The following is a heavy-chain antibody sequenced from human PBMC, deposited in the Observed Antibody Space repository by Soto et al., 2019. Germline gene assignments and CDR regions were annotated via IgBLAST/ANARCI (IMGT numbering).Heavy chain of an antibody. V-gene: IGHV3-53*01. CDR2: IYSGGST. CDR3: ARDRVESGSQEHLQH. J-gene: IGHJ1*01. CDR1: GFTVSSNY. D-gene: IGHD2-15*01. Sequence: EVQLVESGGGLIQPGGSLRLSCAASGFTVSSNYMSWVRQAPGKGLEWVSVIYSGGSTYYADSVKGRFTSSRDNSKNTLYLQMNSLTAEDTAGYYCARDRVESGSQEHLQHWGQGTVVTGSS.